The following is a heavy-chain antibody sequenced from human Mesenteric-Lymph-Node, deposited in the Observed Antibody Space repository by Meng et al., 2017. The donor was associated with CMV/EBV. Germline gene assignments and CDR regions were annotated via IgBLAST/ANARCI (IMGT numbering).Heavy chain of an antibody. CDR2: ISFDGENI. CDR3: ARVGTIFGVVSDYYYGMDV. Sequence: GESLKISCAASGFTFSSSAMHWVRQAPGEGLEWITGISFDGENIYYADSVKGRFTVSRDDSKNTLYLQMNSLRAEDTAVYYCARVGTIFGVVSDYYYGMDVWGQGTTVTVSS. D-gene: IGHD3-3*01. V-gene: IGHV3-30*04. J-gene: IGHJ6*02. CDR1: GFTFSSSA.